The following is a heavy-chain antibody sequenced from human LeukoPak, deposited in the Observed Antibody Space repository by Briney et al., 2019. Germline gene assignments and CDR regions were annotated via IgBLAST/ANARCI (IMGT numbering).Heavy chain of an antibody. CDR1: GFIFNDFW. J-gene: IGHJ4*02. CDR3: ARDEEAGDSGYDIVVGFDY. D-gene: IGHD5-12*01. CDR2: IRQDGGAK. V-gene: IGHV3-7*01. Sequence: GGSLRLSCTASGFIFNDFWMSWVRQAPGEGLEWVANIRQDGGAKNYVDSVKGRFTISRDNAKKSLYLQMNSLRAEDTAVYYCARDEEAGDSGYDIVVGFDYWGQGTLVTVSS.